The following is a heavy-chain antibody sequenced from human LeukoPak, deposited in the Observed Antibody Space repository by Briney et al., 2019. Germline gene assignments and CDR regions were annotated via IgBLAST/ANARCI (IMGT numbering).Heavy chain of an antibody. J-gene: IGHJ6*03. V-gene: IGHV4-59*01. Sequence: SETLSLTCTVSGDSISSYYWSWIRQPPGKGLEWIGYISYSGSTSYNPSLKSRVTISLDTSKNQFSLTLNSLTAADTAVYYCARFPRHSYYMDVWGKGTTVTISS. CDR3: ARFPRHSYYMDV. CDR1: GDSISSYY. CDR2: ISYSGST.